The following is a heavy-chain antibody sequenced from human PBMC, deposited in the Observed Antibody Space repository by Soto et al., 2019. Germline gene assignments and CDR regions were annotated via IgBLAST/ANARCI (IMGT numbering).Heavy chain of an antibody. D-gene: IGHD6-19*01. CDR2: VNPSGGTI. J-gene: IGHJ4*02. CDR3: AREDQWLPDY. Sequence: QVQLVQSEAELKQPGASVKISCKASGYIFTTSAIHWVRQAPGQGLEWMGIVNPSGGTITYAQKFQGRVTMTRDTYTTTVYMELSSLRFDDTAVYYCAREDQWLPDYWGQGTLVSVSS. V-gene: IGHV1-46*01. CDR1: GYIFTTSA.